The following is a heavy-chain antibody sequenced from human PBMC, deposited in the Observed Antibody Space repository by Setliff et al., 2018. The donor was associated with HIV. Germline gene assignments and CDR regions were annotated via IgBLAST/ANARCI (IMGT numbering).Heavy chain of an antibody. J-gene: IGHJ4*02. CDR2: IYHSGST. CDR1: GDSITSGTYY. D-gene: IGHD3-22*01. Sequence: SETLSLTCTVSGDSITSGTYYWSWIRQPAGMRLEWIGEIYHSGSTHYNPSLQSRVTISVDKSKSQFSLKLNSVTAADTAVYYCGGNGYYSIDYWGQGTQVTVSS. CDR3: GGNGYYSIDY. V-gene: IGHV4-61*10.